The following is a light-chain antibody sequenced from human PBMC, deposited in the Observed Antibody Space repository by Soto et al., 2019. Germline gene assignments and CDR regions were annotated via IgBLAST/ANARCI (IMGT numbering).Light chain of an antibody. J-gene: IGKJ5*01. CDR1: QSVSSY. CDR3: QQRSNWPPES. CDR2: DAS. Sequence: EIVMTQSPATLSVSPGARDPLSCRASQSVSSYLAWYQQKPGQAPRLLIYDASNRATGIPARFSGSGSGTDFTLTISSLEPEDFAVYYCQQRSNWPPESFGQGTRLEIK. V-gene: IGKV3-11*01.